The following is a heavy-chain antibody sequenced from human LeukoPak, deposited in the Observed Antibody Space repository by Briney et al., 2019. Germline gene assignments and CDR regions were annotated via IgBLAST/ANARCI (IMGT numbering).Heavy chain of an antibody. CDR1: GYTFTSYG. D-gene: IGHD3-22*01. Sequence: ASVKVSCKASGYTFTSYGISWVRQAPGQGLEWMGWISAYNGNTNYAQKFQGRVTMTEDTSTDTAYMELSSLRSEDTAVYYCATLNFYYDSSGYYLNPPVDWFDPWGQGTLVTVSS. J-gene: IGHJ5*02. CDR3: ATLNFYYDSSGYYLNPPVDWFDP. V-gene: IGHV1-18*01. CDR2: ISAYNGNT.